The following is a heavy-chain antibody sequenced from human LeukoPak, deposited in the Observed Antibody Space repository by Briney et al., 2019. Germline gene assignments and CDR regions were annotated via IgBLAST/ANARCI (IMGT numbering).Heavy chain of an antibody. V-gene: IGHV3-48*02. J-gene: IGHJ4*02. D-gene: IGHD1-26*01. CDR1: GFTFSSYA. Sequence: PGRSLRLSCAASGFTFSSYAMHWVRQAPGKGLEWVSYISSSSDAIYYADSVKGRFTISRDNAKNSLYLEMNSLRDEDTAVYYCARAMRSGYDYWGQGTLVTVSS. CDR3: ARAMRSGYDY. CDR2: ISSSSDAI.